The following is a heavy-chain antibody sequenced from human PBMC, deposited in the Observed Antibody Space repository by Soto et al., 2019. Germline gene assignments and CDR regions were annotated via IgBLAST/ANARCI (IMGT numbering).Heavy chain of an antibody. CDR3: ARDIAAAGMDV. J-gene: IGHJ6*04. CDR1: GGSISSYY. CDR2: IYYSGST. V-gene: IGHV4-59*01. Sequence: TSRTLSLTCTVSGGSISSYYWSWIRQPPGKGLEWIGYIYYSGSTNYNPSLKSRVTISVDTSKNQFSLKLSSVTAADTAVYYCARDIAAAGMDVWGKGTTVTVSS. D-gene: IGHD6-13*01.